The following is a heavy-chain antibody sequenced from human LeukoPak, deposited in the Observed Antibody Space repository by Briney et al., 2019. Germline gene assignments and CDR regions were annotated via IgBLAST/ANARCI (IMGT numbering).Heavy chain of an antibody. CDR3: ARDPAAPVGAAL. CDR1: GFTFSSYS. J-gene: IGHJ4*02. CDR2: ISSSSSYI. D-gene: IGHD1-26*01. V-gene: IGHV3-21*01. Sequence: GGSLRLSCAASGFTFSSYSMNWVRQAPGKGLEWVSSISSSSSYIYYADAVKGRFTISRDNAKNSLYLQMNSLRAEDTAVYYCARDPAAPVGAALGGQGTLVTVSS.